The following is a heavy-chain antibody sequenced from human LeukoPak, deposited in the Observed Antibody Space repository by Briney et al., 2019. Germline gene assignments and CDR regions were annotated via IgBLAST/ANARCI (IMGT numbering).Heavy chain of an antibody. J-gene: IGHJ4*02. Sequence: SETLSLTCTVSGGSISSSGYYWGWIRQPPGKGLEWIGSIYYSGSTYYNPSLNSRVTISVNTSKNQFSLKLRSVTAADTAVYYCAGDMVRGVNLHKDYFDYWGQGTLVTVSS. D-gene: IGHD3-10*01. V-gene: IGHV4-39*02. CDR2: IYYSGST. CDR3: AGDMVRGVNLHKDYFDY. CDR1: GGSISSSGYY.